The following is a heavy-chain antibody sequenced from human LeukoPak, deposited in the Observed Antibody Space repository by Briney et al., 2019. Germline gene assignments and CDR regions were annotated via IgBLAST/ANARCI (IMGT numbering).Heavy chain of an antibody. CDR3: AKDSLPDFWSGYEMDY. CDR1: GFTFDDYA. D-gene: IGHD3-3*01. Sequence: GGSLRLSCAASGFTFDDYAMHWVRQAPGKGLEWVSPISGDGGSTYYADSVKGRFTISRDNSKNSLYLQMNSLRTEDTALYYCAKDSLPDFWSGYEMDYWGQGTLVTVSS. CDR2: ISGDGGST. V-gene: IGHV3-43*02. J-gene: IGHJ4*02.